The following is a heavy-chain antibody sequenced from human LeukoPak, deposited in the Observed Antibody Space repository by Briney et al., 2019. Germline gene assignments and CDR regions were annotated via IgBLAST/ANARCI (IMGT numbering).Heavy chain of an antibody. J-gene: IGHJ6*03. CDR2: INHSGST. Sequence: SETLSLTCAVYGGSFSGYYWSWIRQPPGKGLEWIGEINHSGSTNYNPSLKSRVTISVDTSKNQFSLKLSSVTAAETAVYYCARGREYYDSSGYRMYYYYYYMDVWGKGTTVTVSS. CDR3: ARGREYYDSSGYRMYYYYYYMDV. D-gene: IGHD3-22*01. CDR1: GGSFSGYY. V-gene: IGHV4-34*01.